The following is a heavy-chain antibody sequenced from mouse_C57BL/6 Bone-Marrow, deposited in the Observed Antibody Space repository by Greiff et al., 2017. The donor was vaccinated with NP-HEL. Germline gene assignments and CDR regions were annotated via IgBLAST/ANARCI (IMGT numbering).Heavy chain of an antibody. CDR1: GYTFTDYE. J-gene: IGHJ1*03. CDR3: TRRKGYYWYFDV. D-gene: IGHD2-2*01. V-gene: IGHV1-15*01. Sequence: VQLVESGAELVRPGASVTLSCKASGYTFTDYEMHWVKQTPVHGLEWIGAIDPETGGTAYNQKFKGKAILTADKSSSTAYMELRSLTSEDSAVYYCTRRKGYYWYFDVWGTGTTVTVSS. CDR2: IDPETGGT.